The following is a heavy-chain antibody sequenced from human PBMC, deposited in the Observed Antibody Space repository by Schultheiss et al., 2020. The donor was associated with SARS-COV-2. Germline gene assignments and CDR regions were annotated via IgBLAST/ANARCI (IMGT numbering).Heavy chain of an antibody. Sequence: GGSLRLSCEGSGYSFTSYWIAWVRQMPGKGLQWMGIVYPGDSDTRYSPSFQGQVTISADKSISTAYLQWSSLKASDTAMYYCARRSGSGGYYPFDPWGQGTLVTVSS. CDR3: ARRSGSGGYYPFDP. V-gene: IGHV5-51*01. J-gene: IGHJ5*02. D-gene: IGHD3-22*01. CDR2: VYPGDSDT. CDR1: GYSFTSYW.